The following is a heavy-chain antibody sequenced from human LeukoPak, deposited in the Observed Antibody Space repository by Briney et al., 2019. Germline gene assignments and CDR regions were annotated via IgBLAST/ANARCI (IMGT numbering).Heavy chain of an antibody. V-gene: IGHV4-4*02. J-gene: IGHJ5*02. CDR3: ARLYYYDSSGYPPYNWFDP. CDR1: GGSISSSNW. D-gene: IGHD3-22*01. Sequence: SETLSLTCAVSGGSISSSNWWSWVRQPPGKGLEWIGEIYHSGSTNYNPSLKSRVTISVDKSKNQFSLKLSSVTAADTAVYYCARLYYYDSSGYPPYNWFDPWGQGTLVTVSS. CDR2: IYHSGST.